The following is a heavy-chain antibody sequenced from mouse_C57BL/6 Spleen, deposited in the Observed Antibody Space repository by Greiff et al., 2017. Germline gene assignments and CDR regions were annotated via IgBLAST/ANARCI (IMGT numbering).Heavy chain of an antibody. V-gene: IGHV1-74*01. CDR3: AIDGSRLLDD. CDR1: GYTFTSYW. Sequence: VKLMESGAELVKPGASVKVSCKASGYTFTSYWMHWVQQRPGQGLEWIGRIHPSDSDTNYNQKCKGKATLTVDESSSTAYMQLSSLTSEDAAVYYCAIDGSRLLDDWGQGTTRTVSS. CDR2: IHPSDSDT. J-gene: IGHJ2*01. D-gene: IGHD1-1*01.